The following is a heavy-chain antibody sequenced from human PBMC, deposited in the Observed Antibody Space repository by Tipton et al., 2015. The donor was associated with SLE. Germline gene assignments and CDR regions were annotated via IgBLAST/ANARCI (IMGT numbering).Heavy chain of an antibody. CDR2: MNPNSGNT. J-gene: IGHJ6*03. Sequence: QVQLVQSGAEVKKPGASVKVSCKASGYTFTSYDINWVRQATGQGLEWMGWMNPNSGNTGYAQKFQGRVTMTRNTSISTAYMELSSLRSEDTAVYYCAAVVPAAIRHYYYYYMDVWGKGTTVTVSS. V-gene: IGHV1-8*01. D-gene: IGHD2-2*02. CDR3: AAVVPAAIRHYYYYYMDV. CDR1: GYTFTSYD.